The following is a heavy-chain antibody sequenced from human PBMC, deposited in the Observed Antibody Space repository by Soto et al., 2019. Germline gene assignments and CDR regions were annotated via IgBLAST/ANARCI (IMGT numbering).Heavy chain of an antibody. D-gene: IGHD3-3*01. J-gene: IGHJ6*03. Sequence: GGSLRLSCAASGFTFSSYWMSWVRQAPGKGLEWVANIKQDGSEKYYVDSVKGRFTISRDNAKNSLYLQMNSLRAEDTAVYYCARVVVELRFLEWLGYYYMDVWGKGTTVTVSS. V-gene: IGHV3-7*01. CDR3: ARVVVELRFLEWLGYYYMDV. CDR1: GFTFSSYW. CDR2: IKQDGSEK.